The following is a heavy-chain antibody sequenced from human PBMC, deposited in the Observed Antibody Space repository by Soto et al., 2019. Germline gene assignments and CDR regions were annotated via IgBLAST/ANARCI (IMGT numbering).Heavy chain of an antibody. CDR2: IYYSGST. CDR3: AREPMVAIFDY. V-gene: IGHV4-59*01. D-gene: IGHD2-15*01. Sequence: SETLSLTCPVSGGSISSYYWSWIRQPPGKGLEWIGYIYYSGSTNYNPSLKSRVTISVDTSKNQFSLKLSSVTAADTAVYYCAREPMVAIFDYWGQGTLVTVSS. CDR1: GGSISSYY. J-gene: IGHJ4*02.